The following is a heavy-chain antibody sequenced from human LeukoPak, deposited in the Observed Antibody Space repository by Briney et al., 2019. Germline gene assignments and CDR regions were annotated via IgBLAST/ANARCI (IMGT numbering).Heavy chain of an antibody. J-gene: IGHJ4*02. D-gene: IGHD5-18*01. CDR2: IYSGGST. Sequence: PGGSLRLSCAASGFTFSSHDMTWVRQAPGKGLEWVSVIYSGGSTYYADSVKGRFTISRDNSKNTLYLQMNSLRAEDTAVYYCARDSRGYSYVFDYWGQGTLVTVSS. V-gene: IGHV3-53*01. CDR1: GFTFSSHD. CDR3: ARDSRGYSYVFDY.